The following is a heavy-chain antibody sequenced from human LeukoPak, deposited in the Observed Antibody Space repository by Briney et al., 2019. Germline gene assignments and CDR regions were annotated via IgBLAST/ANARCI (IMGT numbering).Heavy chain of an antibody. Sequence: GGSLKISGKGSGYSFTNYSIGWVGQMPGRGLEGMGIIHPGDSGTRYSPSFQGQVTMSVDESITTAYLQWSSLRASDSAIYYCARGGSYRYGSSDYWGQGTLVTVSS. J-gene: IGHJ4*02. D-gene: IGHD5-18*01. V-gene: IGHV5-51*01. CDR3: ARGGSYRYGSSDY. CDR2: IHPGDSGT. CDR1: GYSFTNYS.